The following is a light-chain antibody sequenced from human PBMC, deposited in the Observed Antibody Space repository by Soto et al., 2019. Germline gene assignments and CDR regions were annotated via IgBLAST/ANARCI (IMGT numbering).Light chain of an antibody. CDR2: EVT. CDR1: NSDVGGFNY. V-gene: IGLV2-14*01. CDR3: CSYTSRSTLV. Sequence: QSALTQPASVSGSPGQSITISCTGTNSDVGGFNYVSWYQQHPDKAPKLIIFEVTDRPSGVSNRFSGSKSGNTASLTISGLQSEDEAEYYCCSYTSRSTLVFGGGPKLTVL. J-gene: IGLJ2*01.